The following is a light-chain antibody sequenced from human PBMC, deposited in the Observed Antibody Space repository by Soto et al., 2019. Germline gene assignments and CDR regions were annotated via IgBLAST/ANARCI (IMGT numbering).Light chain of an antibody. V-gene: IGLV2-14*01. CDR2: EVT. CDR3: SSYTTTTTPVV. CDR1: SSDIGTYDY. J-gene: IGLJ2*01. Sequence: QSALTQTASVSGSPGQSITSSCTGTSSDIGTYDYVSWYQHHPGKAPKLMIYEVTNRPSGVSDRFSGSKSGKTASLTISGLQAEDEADYYCSSYTTTTTPVVFGGGTKLTVL.